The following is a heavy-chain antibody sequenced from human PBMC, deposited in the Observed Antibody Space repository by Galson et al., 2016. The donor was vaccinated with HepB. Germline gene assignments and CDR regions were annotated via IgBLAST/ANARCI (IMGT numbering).Heavy chain of an antibody. D-gene: IGHD3-3*01. J-gene: IGHJ4*02. V-gene: IGHV3-43*02. CDR3: AKDVFPVKSDLSPGVIIDS. CDR2: ISGDGGST. CDR1: GFIFDDFA. Sequence: SLRLSCAASGFIFDDFAMHWVRQGPGRDLEWVSLISGDGGSTYYADSVKGRFTISRDNSKNSLSLQMNSLTIDDTALYYCAKDVFPVKSDLSPGVIIDSWGQGTLVAVSS.